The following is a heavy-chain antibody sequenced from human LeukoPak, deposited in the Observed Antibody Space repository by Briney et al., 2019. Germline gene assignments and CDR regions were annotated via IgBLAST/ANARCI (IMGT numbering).Heavy chain of an antibody. J-gene: IGHJ4*02. D-gene: IGHD3-10*01. CDR2: IYYSGST. Sequence: SETLSLTCTVSGGSISSSSYYWGWIRQPPGKGLEWIGSIYYSGSTYYNPSLKSRVTISVDTSKNQFSLKLSSVTAADTAVYYCASVVTYYGSGSYYYFDYWGQGTLVTVSS. V-gene: IGHV4-39*01. CDR3: ASVVTYYGSGSYYYFDY. CDR1: GGSISSSSYY.